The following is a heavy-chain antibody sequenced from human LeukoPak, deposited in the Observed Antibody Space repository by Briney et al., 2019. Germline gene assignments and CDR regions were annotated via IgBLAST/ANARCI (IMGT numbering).Heavy chain of an antibody. CDR1: GGSFSGYY. CDR2: INHSGST. J-gene: IGHJ4*02. Sequence: SETLSLTCADYGGSFSGYYWSWIRQPPGKGLEWIGEINHSGSTNYNPSLKSRVTISVDTSKNQFSLKLSSVTAADTAVYYCAGAAGTEGGYFDYWGQGTLVTVSS. V-gene: IGHV4-34*01. CDR3: AGAAGTEGGYFDY. D-gene: IGHD6-13*01.